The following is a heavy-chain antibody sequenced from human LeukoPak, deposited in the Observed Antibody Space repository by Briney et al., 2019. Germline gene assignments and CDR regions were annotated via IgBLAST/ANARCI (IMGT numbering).Heavy chain of an antibody. J-gene: IGHJ4*02. V-gene: IGHV3-23*01. CDR1: GFTFSSYA. D-gene: IGHD3-16*02. CDR3: ADIWGSYRDTED. CDR2: ISGSGGST. Sequence: GGSLRLSCAASGFTFSSYAMSWVRQAPGKGLEWVSAISGSGGSTYYADSVKGRFTISRDNSKNTLYLQMNSLRAEDTAVYYCADIWGSYRDTEDWGQGTLVTVSS.